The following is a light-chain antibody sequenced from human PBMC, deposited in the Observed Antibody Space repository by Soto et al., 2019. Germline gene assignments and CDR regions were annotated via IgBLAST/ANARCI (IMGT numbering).Light chain of an antibody. CDR1: LSVGSN. CDR2: GAS. Sequence: ETVMTQSPATLSVSPGARATLSCRASLSVGSNLAWYQQRPGQAPRLLIYGASTRATGIPVRFSGSGSWTEFTLTISSLQSEDFGFYYCQQYNKWPLFTFGPGTRVYMK. J-gene: IGKJ3*01. CDR3: QQYNKWPLFT. V-gene: IGKV3-15*01.